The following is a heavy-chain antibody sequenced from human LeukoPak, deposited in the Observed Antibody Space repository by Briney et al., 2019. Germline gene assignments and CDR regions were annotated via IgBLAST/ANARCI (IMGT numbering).Heavy chain of an antibody. J-gene: IGHJ4*02. CDR2: ISYDGSNK. Sequence: GGSLRLSCAASGFTFSSYGMHWVRQAPGKGLEWVAVISYDGSNKYYADSVKGRFTISRDNSKNTLYLQMNSLRAEDTAVYYCAREYYYDSSGYCYWGQGTLVTVSS. CDR3: AREYYYDSSGYCY. D-gene: IGHD3-22*01. CDR1: GFTFSSYG. V-gene: IGHV3-30*03.